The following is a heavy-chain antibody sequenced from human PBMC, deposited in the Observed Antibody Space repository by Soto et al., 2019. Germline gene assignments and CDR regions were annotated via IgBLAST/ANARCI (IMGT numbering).Heavy chain of an antibody. D-gene: IGHD2-15*01. CDR1: GGSFSGYY. CDR3: AREVVVVVAATYYYYYYMDV. CDR2: INHSGST. V-gene: IGHV4-34*01. J-gene: IGHJ6*03. Sequence: SETLSLTCAVYGGSFSGYYWSWIRQPPGRGLEWIGEINHSGSTNYNPSLKSRVTISVDTSKNQFSLKLSSVTAADTAVYYCAREVVVVVAATYYYYYYMDVWGKGTTVTVSS.